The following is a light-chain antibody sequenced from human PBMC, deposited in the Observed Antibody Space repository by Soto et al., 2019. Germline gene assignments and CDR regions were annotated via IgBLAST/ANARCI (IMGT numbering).Light chain of an antibody. CDR1: SSDVGGYNY. CDR3: SSYTSSYTPYYV. J-gene: IGLJ1*01. CDR2: EVS. V-gene: IGLV2-14*01. Sequence: QSVLTQPASVSGSPGQSITISCTGTSSDVGGYNYVSWYQQHPGKAPKLMIYEVSNRPSGVSNRFSGSKSGNTASLTISGLQAEDEADYYCSSYTSSYTPYYVFGTGTKVTVL.